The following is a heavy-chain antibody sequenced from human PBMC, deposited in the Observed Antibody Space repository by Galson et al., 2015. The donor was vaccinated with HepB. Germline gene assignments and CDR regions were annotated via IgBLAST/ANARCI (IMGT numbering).Heavy chain of an antibody. CDR1: GYSFTTFW. D-gene: IGHD3-10*01. CDR2: IYPSDSYT. J-gene: IGHJ4*02. Sequence: QSGAEVKEPGESLKISCKGSGYSFTTFWITWVRQRPGKGLEWMGRIYPSDSYTDYSPSFQGHVAISVDKSVTTAYLQWSSLKASYTAMYYCVSRQFYFASGTYYNVSDYWGQGTLVTVSS. CDR3: VSRQFYFASGTYYNVSDY. V-gene: IGHV5-10-1*01.